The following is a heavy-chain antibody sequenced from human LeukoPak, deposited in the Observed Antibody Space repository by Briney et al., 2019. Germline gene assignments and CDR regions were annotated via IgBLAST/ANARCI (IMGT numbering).Heavy chain of an antibody. D-gene: IGHD2-2*01. V-gene: IGHV3-9*01. Sequence: GGSLRLSCAASGFTFDDYAMHWVRQAPGKGLEWVSGISWNSGSIGYADSVKGRFTISRDNAKNSLYLQMNSLRAEDTALYYCAKGSEDQLPTGRFDYWGQGTLVTVSS. CDR1: GFTFDDYA. J-gene: IGHJ4*02. CDR3: AKGSEDQLPTGRFDY. CDR2: ISWNSGSI.